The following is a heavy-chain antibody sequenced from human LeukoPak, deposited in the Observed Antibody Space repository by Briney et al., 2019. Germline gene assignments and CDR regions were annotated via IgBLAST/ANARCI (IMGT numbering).Heavy chain of an antibody. V-gene: IGHV3-30*02. D-gene: IGHD3-16*02. J-gene: IGHJ4*02. Sequence: PGGSLRLSCAASGFTFSSYGMHWVRQAPGKGLEWVAFIRYDGNDKYYADSVKGRFTISRDKSKNTLYLHMNSLRAEDTAVYYCARAKIYDYVWGSYRPAPVYFDYWGQGTLVTVSS. CDR3: ARAKIYDYVWGSYRPAPVYFDY. CDR1: GFTFSSYG. CDR2: IRYDGNDK.